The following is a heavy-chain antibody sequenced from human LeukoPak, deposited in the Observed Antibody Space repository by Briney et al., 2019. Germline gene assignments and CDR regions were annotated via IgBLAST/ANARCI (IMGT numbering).Heavy chain of an antibody. CDR3: ARAYTESGRTTVAPNS. V-gene: IGHV3-53*01. J-gene: IGHJ4*02. CDR2: IYSGGST. D-gene: IGHD4-23*01. Sequence: PGGSLRLSCAASGFTVSSNYMSWVRQAPGKGLEWVSVIYSGGSTYYADSVKGRFTISRDNSKNTLYLQMNSPRAEDTAVYYCARAYTESGRTTVAPNSWGQGTLVTVSS. CDR1: GFTVSSNY.